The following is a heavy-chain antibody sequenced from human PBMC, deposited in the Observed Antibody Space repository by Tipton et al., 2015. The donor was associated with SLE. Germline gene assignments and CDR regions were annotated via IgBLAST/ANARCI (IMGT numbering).Heavy chain of an antibody. CDR3: TRDGGVGATVW. CDR2: VFYTGST. J-gene: IGHJ4*02. D-gene: IGHD1-26*01. V-gene: IGHV4-59*02. Sequence: TLSLTCTVSDGSVSSHYWSWIRQPPGKRLDWIGYVFYTGSTKYNPSLDSRVTISVDTSKNQFSLKLSSVTAADTAVYYCTRDGGVGATVWWGQGTLVTVSS. CDR1: DGSVSSHY.